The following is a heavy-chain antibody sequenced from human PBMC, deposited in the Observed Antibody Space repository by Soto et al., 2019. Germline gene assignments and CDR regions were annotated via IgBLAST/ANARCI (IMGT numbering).Heavy chain of an antibody. D-gene: IGHD6-13*01. CDR3: AADVLAAASTGEYYYGMDV. CDR2: IVVGSGNT. J-gene: IGHJ6*02. V-gene: IGHV1-58*01. Sequence: QMQLVQSGPEVKKPGTSVKVSCKASGFTFTSSAVQWVRQARGQRLEWIGWIVVGSGNTNYAQKFQERVTITRDMSTSAAYMELSSLRSEDTAVYYCAADVLAAASTGEYYYGMDVWGQGTTVTVSS. CDR1: GFTFTSSA.